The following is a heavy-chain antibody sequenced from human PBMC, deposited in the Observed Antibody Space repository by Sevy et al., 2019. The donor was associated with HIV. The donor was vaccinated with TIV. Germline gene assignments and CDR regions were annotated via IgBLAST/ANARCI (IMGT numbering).Heavy chain of an antibody. J-gene: IGHJ3*02. CDR2: IWNDRSNK. CDR1: GFTFSSYG. CDR3: ASLPNNYYDSGGYSGNDAFDI. Sequence: GGSLRLSCAASGFTFSSYGMHWVRQAPGKGLEWVAVIWNDRSNKEYADSVKGRFTISRDNSKDTLYLQMNSLGAEDTAVYYCASLPNNYYDSGGYSGNDAFDIWGQGTMVTVSS. V-gene: IGHV3-33*01. D-gene: IGHD3-22*01.